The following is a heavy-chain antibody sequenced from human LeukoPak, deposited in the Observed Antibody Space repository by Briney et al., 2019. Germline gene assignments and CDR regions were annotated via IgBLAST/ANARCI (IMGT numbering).Heavy chain of an antibody. V-gene: IGHV1-2*06. Sequence: ASVKVSCKASGYTFTGYYMHWVRQAPGQGLEWMGRINPNSGGTNYAQKFQGRVTMTRDTSISTAYMELSRLRSDDTAVYYCARTGGRRTGYHVGVYNWFDPWGQGTLVTVSS. J-gene: IGHJ5*02. CDR3: ARTGGRRTGYHVGVYNWFDP. CDR2: INPNSGGT. CDR1: GYTFTGYY. D-gene: IGHD1-26*01.